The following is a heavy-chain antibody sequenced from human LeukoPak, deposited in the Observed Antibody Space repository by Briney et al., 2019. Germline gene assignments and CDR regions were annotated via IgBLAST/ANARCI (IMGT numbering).Heavy chain of an antibody. D-gene: IGHD3-9*01. J-gene: IGHJ4*02. CDR2: IYPGDSDT. CDR3: AIAVDYDILTGKVGRFDY. V-gene: IGHV5-51*01. Sequence: GQPLKISSKSSGYSFTSYWIGWVRQMTAKGLELRVIIYPGDSDTRYSPSFQGHVTISGDKSIRTAYLQCSSMKASDTAMYYCAIAVDYDILTGKVGRFDYWGQGTLVTVSS. CDR1: GYSFTSYW.